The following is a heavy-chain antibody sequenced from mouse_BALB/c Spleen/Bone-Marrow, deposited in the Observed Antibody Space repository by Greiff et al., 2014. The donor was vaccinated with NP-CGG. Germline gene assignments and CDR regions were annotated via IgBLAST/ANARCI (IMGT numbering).Heavy chain of an antibody. V-gene: IGHV1-26*01. Sequence: VQLQQSGPELVKPGASVKISCKTSGYTFTEYTMHWVKQSHGKSLEWIGGINPNNGGTSYNQKFKDKATLTVDKSSCTAYMELRSLTSEDSAIYYCAKDLLRLWYFDVWGAGTTVTVSS. CDR3: AKDLLRLWYFDV. CDR1: GYTFTEYT. D-gene: IGHD1-2*01. J-gene: IGHJ1*01. CDR2: INPNNGGT.